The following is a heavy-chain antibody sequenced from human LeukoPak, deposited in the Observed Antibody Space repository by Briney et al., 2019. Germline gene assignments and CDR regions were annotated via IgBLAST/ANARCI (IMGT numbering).Heavy chain of an antibody. CDR1: GFSFSSYA. CDR3: AKDTYFAPRGWFDP. V-gene: IGHV3-23*01. D-gene: IGHD3-9*01. J-gene: IGHJ5*02. CDR2: IRGSGGGT. Sequence: GGSLRLSCAASGFSFSSYAMSWVRQAPGKGLEWVSGIRGSGGGTYYADSVKGRFTISRDNSKTTLFLQMNSLRAEDTAVYYCAKDTYFAPRGWFDPWGQGTLVTVSS.